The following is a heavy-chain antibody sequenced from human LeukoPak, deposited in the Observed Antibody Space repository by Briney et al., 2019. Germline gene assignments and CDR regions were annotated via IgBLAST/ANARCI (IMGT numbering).Heavy chain of an antibody. V-gene: IGHV4-39*01. CDR2: IYYSGST. CDR1: GGSISSSSYY. D-gene: IGHD2-2*02. Sequence: PSETLSLTCTVSGGSISSSSYYWGWIRQPPGKGLEWIGSIYYSGSTYYNPSLKSRVTISVDTSKNQFSLKLSSVTAADTAVYYCARSWVVPAAILSLTPLLYFDYWGQGTLVTVSS. CDR3: ARSWVVPAAILSLTPLLYFDY. J-gene: IGHJ4*02.